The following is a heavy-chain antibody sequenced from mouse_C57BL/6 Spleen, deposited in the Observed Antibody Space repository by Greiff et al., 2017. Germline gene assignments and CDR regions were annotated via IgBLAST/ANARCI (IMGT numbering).Heavy chain of an antibody. CDR2: ISDGGSYT. J-gene: IGHJ1*03. CDR3: ARDAHYYGSYFDV. V-gene: IGHV5-4*01. Sequence: EVMLVESGGGLVKPGGSLKLSCAASGFTFSSYAMSWVRQTPEKRLEWVATISDGGSYTYYPDNVKGRFTISIDNAKNNLYLQMSHLKSEDTAMXYCARDAHYYGSYFDVWGTGTTVTVSS. CDR1: GFTFSSYA. D-gene: IGHD1-1*01.